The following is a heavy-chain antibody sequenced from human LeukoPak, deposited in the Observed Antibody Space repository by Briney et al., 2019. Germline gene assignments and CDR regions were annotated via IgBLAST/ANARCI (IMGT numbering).Heavy chain of an antibody. CDR2: INHSGST. CDR1: GGSFSGYY. CDR3: ARGHGDYYFDY. D-gene: IGHD4-17*01. V-gene: IGHV4-34*01. J-gene: IGHJ4*02. Sequence: SETLSLTCAVYGGSFSGYYWSWIRQPPGKGLEWIGEINHSGSTNYNPSLKSRVTIPVDTSKNQFSLKLSSVTAEDTAVYYCARGHGDYYFDYWGQGTLVTVSS.